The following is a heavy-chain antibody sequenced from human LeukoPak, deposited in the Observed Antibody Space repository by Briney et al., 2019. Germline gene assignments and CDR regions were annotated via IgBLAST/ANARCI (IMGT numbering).Heavy chain of an antibody. CDR3: AKDFYTYYYEMRLFDY. D-gene: IGHD3-22*01. J-gene: IGHJ4*02. Sequence: GGSLRLSCAASGFTFSSYAMSWVRQAPGKGLEGVSAISGSGGSTYYADSVKGRFTISRDNSKNTLYLQMNSLRAEDTAVYYCAKDFYTYYYEMRLFDYWGQGTLVTVSS. CDR2: ISGSGGST. CDR1: GFTFSSYA. V-gene: IGHV3-23*01.